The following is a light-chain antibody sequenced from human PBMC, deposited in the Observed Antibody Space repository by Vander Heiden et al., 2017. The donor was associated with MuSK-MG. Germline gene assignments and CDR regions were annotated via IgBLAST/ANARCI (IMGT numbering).Light chain of an antibody. J-gene: IGKJ5*01. CDR1: QSIGSY. CDR3: QQRDSTPIT. Sequence: DIQMTQSPSSLSASVGDRVTITCRASQSIGSYLNWYHQKPGQAPQLLIYVASSLQSGVPSRFSGSGSGTEFTLTISSLQPEDFATYYCQQRDSTPITFGQGTRLEIK. V-gene: IGKV1-39*01. CDR2: VAS.